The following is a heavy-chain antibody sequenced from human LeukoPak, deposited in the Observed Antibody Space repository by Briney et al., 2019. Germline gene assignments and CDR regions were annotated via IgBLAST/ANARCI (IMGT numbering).Heavy chain of an antibody. D-gene: IGHD3-10*01. V-gene: IGHV4-59*01. CDR2: IYYSGST. Sequence: SETLSLTCAVYGGSFSSYYWSWIRQPPGKGLEWIGYIYYSGSTNYNPSLKSRVTISVDTSKNQFSLKLSSVTAADTAVYYCASSSGMVRGVITFDYWGQGTLVTVSS. J-gene: IGHJ4*02. CDR1: GGSFSSYY. CDR3: ASSSGMVRGVITFDY.